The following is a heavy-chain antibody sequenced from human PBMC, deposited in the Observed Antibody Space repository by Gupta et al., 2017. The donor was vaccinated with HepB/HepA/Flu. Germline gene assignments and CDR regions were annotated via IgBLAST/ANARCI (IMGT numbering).Heavy chain of an antibody. CDR2: FYYNGST. CDR3: ARERLRGGMDY. J-gene: IGHJ4*02. CDR1: GGSISSYY. Sequence: QVQLQESGPGLVKPSETLSLTCTVSGGSISSYYWTWLRQAPGKVLDWIGSFYYNGSTNYNPPLKRRVTSSMDMSKRQSSLTLSSVTAADTAVYFCARERLRGGMDYWGQGILVIVSP. V-gene: IGHV4-59*01.